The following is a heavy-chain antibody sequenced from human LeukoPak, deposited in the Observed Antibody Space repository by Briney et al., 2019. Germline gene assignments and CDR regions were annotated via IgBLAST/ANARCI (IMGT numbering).Heavy chain of an antibody. J-gene: IGHJ4*02. CDR3: AKAGLHRAPKGGYFDY. D-gene: IGHD5-18*01. V-gene: IGHV3-23*01. CDR2: ISGSGGST. Sequence: GGSLRLSCAASGFTFSSYAMSWVRQAPGKGLEWVSAISGSGGSTYYADSVKGRFTISRDNSKNTLYLQMNSLRAEDTAVYYCAKAGLHRAPKGGYFDYWGQGNLVTVSS. CDR1: GFTFSSYA.